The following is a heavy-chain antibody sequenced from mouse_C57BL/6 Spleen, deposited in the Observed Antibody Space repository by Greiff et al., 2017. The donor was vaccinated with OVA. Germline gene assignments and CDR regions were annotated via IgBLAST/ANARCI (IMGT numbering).Heavy chain of an antibody. CDR1: GYAFSSSW. D-gene: IGHD2-4*01. Sequence: VKLQESGPELVKPGASVKISCKASGYAFSSSWMNWVKQRPGKGLEWIGRIYPGDGDTNYNGKFKGKATLTADKSSSTAYMQLSSLTSEDSAVYFCARSQGYDYDAGFDYWGQGTTLTVSS. J-gene: IGHJ2*01. CDR2: IYPGDGDT. V-gene: IGHV1-82*01. CDR3: ARSQGYDYDAGFDY.